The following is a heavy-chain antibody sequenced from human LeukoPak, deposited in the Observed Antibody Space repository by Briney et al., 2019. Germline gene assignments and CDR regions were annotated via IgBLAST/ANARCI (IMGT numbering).Heavy chain of an antibody. CDR3: ARHASYSNYRNDAFDI. V-gene: IGHV3-23*01. J-gene: IGHJ3*02. Sequence: GGSLRLSCAASGFTFSTYAMSWVRQAPGKGLDWVSGIGGTGGSTYYADSVKGRFTVSRDNSKNTLYLQMNSLRAEDTAVYYCARHASYSNYRNDAFDIWGQGTMVTVSS. D-gene: IGHD4-11*01. CDR1: GFTFSTYA. CDR2: IGGTGGST.